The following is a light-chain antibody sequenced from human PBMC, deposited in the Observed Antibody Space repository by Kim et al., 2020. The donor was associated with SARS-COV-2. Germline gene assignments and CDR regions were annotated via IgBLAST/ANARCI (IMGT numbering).Light chain of an antibody. CDR2: WAS. J-gene: IGKJ2*03. CDR3: QQYYSTPPS. CDR1: QTVLSNSKNKNY. Sequence: TATLNCKSSQTVLSNSKNKNYLAWYQQKPGQAPKLLIYWASIRESGVSDRFSGSGSETDFTLTISSLQAEDVAVYYCQQYYSTPPSFGQGTKLEI. V-gene: IGKV4-1*01.